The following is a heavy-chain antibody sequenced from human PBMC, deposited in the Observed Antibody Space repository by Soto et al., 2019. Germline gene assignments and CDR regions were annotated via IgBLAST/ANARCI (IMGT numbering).Heavy chain of an antibody. CDR1: GFTFSSYA. D-gene: IGHD1-26*01. Sequence: QVQLVESGGGVVQPGRSLRLSCAASGFTFSSYAMHWVRQAPGKGLEWVAVISYDGSNKYYADSVKGRFTISRDNSKNTLYLQMNSLRAEDTAVYYCARGWGVGAIDYWGQGTLVTVSS. CDR2: ISYDGSNK. J-gene: IGHJ4*02. V-gene: IGHV3-30-3*01. CDR3: ARGWGVGAIDY.